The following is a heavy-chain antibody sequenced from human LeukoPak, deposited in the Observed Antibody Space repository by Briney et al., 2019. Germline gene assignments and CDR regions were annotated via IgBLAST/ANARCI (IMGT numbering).Heavy chain of an antibody. Sequence: NPSETLSLTCTVSGGSISSYYWSWIRQPPGKGLEWIGYIYSSGSTNYNPSLKSRLTISVDTSKNQFSLKLSSVTAADTAVYYCARHGSTVTTARFDPWGQGTLVTVSS. CDR3: ARHGSTVTTARFDP. CDR2: IYSSGST. CDR1: GGSISSYY. D-gene: IGHD4-17*01. J-gene: IGHJ5*02. V-gene: IGHV4-59*01.